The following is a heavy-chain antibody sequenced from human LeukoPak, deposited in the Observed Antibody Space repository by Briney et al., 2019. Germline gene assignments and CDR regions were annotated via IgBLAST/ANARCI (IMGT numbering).Heavy chain of an antibody. V-gene: IGHV1-2*02. CDR1: GYTFTNYY. D-gene: IGHD2-15*01. Sequence: GASVKVSCKASGYTFTNYYMHWVRQAPGQGLEWMGWINPNSGGTNYAQKFQGRVTMTRDTSISTAYMELSRLRSDDTAVYYCARVVAARDFYYYYMDVWGKGTTVTVSS. J-gene: IGHJ6*03. CDR2: INPNSGGT. CDR3: ARVVAARDFYYYYMDV.